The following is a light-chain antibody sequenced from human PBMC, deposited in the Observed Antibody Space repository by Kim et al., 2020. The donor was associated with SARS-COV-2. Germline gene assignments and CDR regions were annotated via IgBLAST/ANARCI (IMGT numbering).Light chain of an antibody. CDR3: QSYDSSLSGRV. Sequence: RVTISCTGSSSNIGAGYDVHGDQQLPGTAPKLLIYGNSNRPSGVPDRFSGSKSGTSASLAITGLQAEDEADYYCQSYDSSLSGRVFGGGTQLTVL. V-gene: IGLV1-40*01. CDR2: GNS. CDR1: SSNIGAGYD. J-gene: IGLJ3*02.